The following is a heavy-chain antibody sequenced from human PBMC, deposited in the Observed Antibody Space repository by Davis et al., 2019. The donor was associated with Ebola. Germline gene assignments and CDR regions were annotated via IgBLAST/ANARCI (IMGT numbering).Heavy chain of an antibody. J-gene: IGHJ4*02. CDR3: AKGPGPGD. Sequence: GESLKISCAASGFIFSSYGMHWVRQAPGKGLEWVAFIRYDGSNKYYGDSVRGRFTISRDNSKNTLYLQMNSLRAEDTAVYYCAKGPGPGDWGQGTLVTVSS. CDR1: GFIFSSYG. V-gene: IGHV3-30*02. CDR2: IRYDGSNK. D-gene: IGHD3-10*01.